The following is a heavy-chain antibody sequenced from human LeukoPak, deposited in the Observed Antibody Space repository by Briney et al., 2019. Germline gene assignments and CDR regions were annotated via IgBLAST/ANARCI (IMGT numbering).Heavy chain of an antibody. J-gene: IGHJ3*02. CDR3: AIEITPLIQDAFDI. D-gene: IGHD2-15*01. Sequence: PGRSLRLSCAASGFTFDDYAMHWVRQAPGKGLEWVSGISWNSGSIGYADSVKGRFTISRDNAKNSLYLQMNSLRAEDTALYYCAIEITPLIQDAFDIWGQGTMVTVSS. CDR2: ISWNSGSI. V-gene: IGHV3-9*01. CDR1: GFTFDDYA.